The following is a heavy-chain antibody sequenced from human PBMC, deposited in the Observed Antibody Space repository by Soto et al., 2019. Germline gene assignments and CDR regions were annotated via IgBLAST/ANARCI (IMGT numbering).Heavy chain of an antibody. D-gene: IGHD3-10*01. J-gene: IGHJ4*02. CDR1: GFTFSSYS. CDR3: AKDEVRGVITPSFDY. V-gene: IGHV3-23*01. Sequence: GGSLRLSCAASGFTFSSYSMSWVRQAPGKGLEWVSAISGSGGSTYYADSVKGRFTISRDNSKNTLYLQMNSLRAEDTAVYYCAKDEVRGVITPSFDYWGQGTLVTVSS. CDR2: ISGSGGST.